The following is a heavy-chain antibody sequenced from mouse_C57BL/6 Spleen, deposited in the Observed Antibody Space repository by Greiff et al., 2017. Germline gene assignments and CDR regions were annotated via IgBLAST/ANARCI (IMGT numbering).Heavy chain of an antibody. CDR3: ASGDGRNYFDY. V-gene: IGHV1-52*01. J-gene: IGHJ2*01. CDR2: IDPSDSET. Sequence: QVQLKESGAELVRPGSSVKLSCKASGYTFTSYWMHWVKQRPIQGLEWIGNIDPSDSETHYNQKFKDKATLTVDKSSSTAYMQLSSLTSEDSAVYYCASGDGRNYFDYWGQGTTLTVSS. CDR1: GYTFTSYW. D-gene: IGHD1-1*01.